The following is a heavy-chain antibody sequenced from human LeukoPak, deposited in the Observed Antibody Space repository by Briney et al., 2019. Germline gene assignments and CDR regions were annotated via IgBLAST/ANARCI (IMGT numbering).Heavy chain of an antibody. CDR3: AKAYGGNSES. CDR1: GGSFSGYY. D-gene: IGHD4-23*01. V-gene: IGHV4-34*01. Sequence: SETLSLTCAVYGGSFSGYYWSWIRQPPGKGLEWIGEINHSGSTNYNPSLKSQVTISVDTSKNQFSLKLSSVTAADTAVYYCAKAYGGNSESWGQGTLVTVSS. J-gene: IGHJ4*02. CDR2: INHSGST.